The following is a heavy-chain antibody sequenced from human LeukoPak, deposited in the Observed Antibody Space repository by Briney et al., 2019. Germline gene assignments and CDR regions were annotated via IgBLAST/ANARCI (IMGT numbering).Heavy chain of an antibody. CDR3: AREPKNCGGDCYVRLDC. J-gene: IGHJ4*02. Sequence: SRFTDSGMYMAYIRQPPRKGLEWVSAPCASGAITYYADSVKGRFTISRDNSRNTLYLQMNGLSAEDTAVYYCAREPKNCGGDCYVRLDCWGQGILVTVSS. CDR1: RFTDSGMY. V-gene: IGHV3-53*01. D-gene: IGHD2-21*02. CDR2: PCASGAIT.